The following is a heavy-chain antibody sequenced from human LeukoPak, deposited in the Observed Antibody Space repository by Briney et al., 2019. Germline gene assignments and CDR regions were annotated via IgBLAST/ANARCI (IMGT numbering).Heavy chain of an antibody. CDR3: AKGGHYSFFDY. CDR1: GFTFSSYG. J-gene: IGHJ4*02. Sequence: QTGGSLRLSCAASGFTFSSYGMHWVRQAPGKGLEWVAVIWYDGSNKYYADSVKGRFTISRDNSKNTHYLQMSSLRAEDTGIYYCAKGGHYSFFDYWGQGTLVTVSS. CDR2: IWYDGSNK. V-gene: IGHV3-33*06. D-gene: IGHD4-11*01.